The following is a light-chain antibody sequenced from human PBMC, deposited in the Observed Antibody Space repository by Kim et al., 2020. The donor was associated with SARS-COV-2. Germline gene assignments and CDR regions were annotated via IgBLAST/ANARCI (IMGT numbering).Light chain of an antibody. CDR1: QSVSNNY. CDR3: QQYGTSPLT. J-gene: IGKJ1*01. CDR2: GAS. V-gene: IGKV3-20*01. Sequence: STGERATPSCRASQSVSNNYLAWYQQKPGQPPRLLIDGASSWATGIPVRFSGSGSGTDFTLTISRLEPEDFAVYYCQQYGTSPLTFGQGTKVDIK.